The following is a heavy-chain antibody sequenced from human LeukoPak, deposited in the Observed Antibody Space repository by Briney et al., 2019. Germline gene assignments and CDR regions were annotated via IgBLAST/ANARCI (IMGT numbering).Heavy chain of an antibody. CDR3: ARAKQRAI. D-gene: IGHD6-25*01. V-gene: IGHV3-74*01. CDR2: INSDGSST. Sequence: PGGSLRLSCAASGFTFSSYWMHWVRQAPGKWLVWVSRINSDGSSTSYADSVKGRFTISRDNAKNTLYLQMNSLRAEDTAVYYCARAKQRAIWGQGTMVTVSS. CDR1: GFTFSSYW. J-gene: IGHJ3*02.